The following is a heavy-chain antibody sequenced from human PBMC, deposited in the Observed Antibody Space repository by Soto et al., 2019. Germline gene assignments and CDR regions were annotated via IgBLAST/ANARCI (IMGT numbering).Heavy chain of an antibody. CDR2: ISAYNGNT. J-gene: IGHJ6*02. CDR1: GYTFTSYG. CDR3: ARAAYDYVWGSYRYNYYYYGMDV. Sequence: ASVKVSCKASGYTFTSYGISRVRQAPGQGLEWMGWISAYNGNTNYAQKLQGRVTMTTDTSTSTAYMELRSLRSDDTAVYYCARAAYDYVWGSYRYNYYYYGMDVWGQGTTVPSP. V-gene: IGHV1-18*01. D-gene: IGHD3-16*02.